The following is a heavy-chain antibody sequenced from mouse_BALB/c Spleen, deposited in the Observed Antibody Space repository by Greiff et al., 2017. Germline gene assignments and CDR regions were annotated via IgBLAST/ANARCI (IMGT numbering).Heavy chain of an antibody. J-gene: IGHJ4*01. V-gene: IGHV7-3*02. D-gene: IGHD1-1*01. CDR2: IRNKANGYTT. Sequence: DVKLVESGGGLVQPGGSLRLSCATSGFTFTDYYMSWVRQPPGKALEWLGFIRNKANGYTTEYSASVKGRFTISRDNSQSILYLQMNTLRAEDSATYYCARGNYGSAMDYWGQGTSVTVSS. CDR3: ARGNYGSAMDY. CDR1: GFTFTDYY.